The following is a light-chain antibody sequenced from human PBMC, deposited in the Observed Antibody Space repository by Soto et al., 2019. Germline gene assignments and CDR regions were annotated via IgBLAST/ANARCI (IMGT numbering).Light chain of an antibody. Sequence: DNQMTQFPSTLSASVGDRVTITCRASQSMSYWLAWYQQKQGKAPKLLIYKSTSFESGVPSRFSGSGSGTEFTLTISSLQPDDFAPDYCQQYKSYPWTFGQGTKVEIK. CDR1: QSMSYW. J-gene: IGKJ1*01. V-gene: IGKV1-5*03. CDR2: KST. CDR3: QQYKSYPWT.